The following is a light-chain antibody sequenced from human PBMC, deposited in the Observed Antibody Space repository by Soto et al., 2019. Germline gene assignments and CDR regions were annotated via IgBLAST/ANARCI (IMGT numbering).Light chain of an antibody. Sequence: QAVVTQEPSLTVSPGGTVTLTCGSSTGAVTSGHYPYWFQQKPGQAPRTLIYDTSNKHSWTPARFSGSLLGGKAALTLSGAQPEDEAEYYCLLSYSGARLVVFGGGTEVTVL. V-gene: IGLV7-46*01. J-gene: IGLJ2*01. CDR3: LLSYSGARLVV. CDR1: TGAVTSGHY. CDR2: DTS.